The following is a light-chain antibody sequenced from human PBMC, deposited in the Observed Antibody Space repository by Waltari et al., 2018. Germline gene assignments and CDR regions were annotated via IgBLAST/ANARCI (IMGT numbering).Light chain of an antibody. V-gene: IGLV1-36*01. Sequence: QSALTQPPSVSGAPRQRVTISFSWTSSNIGHSAVNWYQQLPGKPPKLVIYYDDLVPSGVSDRFSGSKSGSSASLAISGLQSEDEAVYFCAAWDISLNNLLFGGGTKLTVL. CDR3: AAWDISLNNLL. J-gene: IGLJ2*01. CDR2: YDD. CDR1: SSNIGHSA.